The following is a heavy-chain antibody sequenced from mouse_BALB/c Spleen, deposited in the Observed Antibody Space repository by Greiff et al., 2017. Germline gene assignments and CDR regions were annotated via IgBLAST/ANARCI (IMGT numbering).Heavy chain of an antibody. CDR2: ISNLAYSI. CDR3: ASGDGSSSFAY. CDR1: GFTFSDYG. Sequence: DVKLVESGGGLVQPGGSRKLSCAASGFTFSDYGMAWVRQAPGKGPEWVAFISNLAYSIYYADTVTGRFTISRENAKNTLYLEMSSLRSEDTAMYYCASGDGSSSFAYWGQGTLVTVSA. D-gene: IGHD1-1*01. J-gene: IGHJ3*01. V-gene: IGHV5-15*02.